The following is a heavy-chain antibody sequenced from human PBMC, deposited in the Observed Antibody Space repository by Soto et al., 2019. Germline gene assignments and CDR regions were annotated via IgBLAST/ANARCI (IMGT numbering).Heavy chain of an antibody. CDR1: GGSISSGGYY. D-gene: IGHD6-13*01. J-gene: IGHJ5*02. CDR2: IYYSGST. V-gene: IGHV4-31*01. CDR3: ARGGPYSSSSRWFDP. Sequence: QVQLQESGPGLVKPSQTLSLTCTVSGGSISSGGYYWSWIRQHPGKGLEWIGYIYYSGSTYYNPSLKSQVTISVDTSKNQFSLKLSSVTAADTAVYYWARGGPYSSSSRWFDPWGQGTLVTVSS.